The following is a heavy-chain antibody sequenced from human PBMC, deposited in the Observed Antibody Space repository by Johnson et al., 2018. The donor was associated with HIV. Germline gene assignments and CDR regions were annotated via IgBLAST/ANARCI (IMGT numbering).Heavy chain of an antibody. D-gene: IGHD4-11*01. Sequence: QVQLVESGGGLVKPGGSLRLSCAASGFTFSSNYMTWVRQAPGKGLEWVSGINWNGGSTDYADSLKGRFTISRDNAKNSLYLQMNSLRAEDTAVYYCARDDDYSKVSAFDIWGQGTMVTVSS. CDR3: ARDDDYSKVSAFDI. CDR1: GFTFSSNY. CDR2: INWNGGST. J-gene: IGHJ3*02. V-gene: IGHV3-11*04.